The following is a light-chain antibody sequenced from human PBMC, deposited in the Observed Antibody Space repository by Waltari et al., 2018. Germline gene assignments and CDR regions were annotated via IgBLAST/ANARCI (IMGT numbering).Light chain of an antibody. CDR2: ATS. J-gene: IGKJ3*01. CDR3: QQYDSLPLT. CDR1: QDITNY. Sequence: DVQMTQSPSSLSASIGDRVTITCQASQDITNYLNWYQPKPGKAPNLLIYATSNLESGVPSRFSGSGSGTLFTFTISSLQPEDIATYYCQQYDSLPLTFGPGTTVDV. V-gene: IGKV1-33*01.